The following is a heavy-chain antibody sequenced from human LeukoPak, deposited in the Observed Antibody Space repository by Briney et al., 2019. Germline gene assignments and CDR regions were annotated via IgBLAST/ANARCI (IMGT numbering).Heavy chain of an antibody. Sequence: SETLSLTCAVYGGSFSGYYWTWIRQPPGQGLEWIGEINHIGNTNYIPSLKSRLTISVDTSKNQLSLKLNSVTAADTAVFYCARRVRAEASQPRWAFDIWGQGTMVSVSS. CDR3: ARRVRAEASQPRWAFDI. CDR2: INHIGNT. V-gene: IGHV4-34*01. CDR1: GGSFSGYY. D-gene: IGHD6-19*01. J-gene: IGHJ3*02.